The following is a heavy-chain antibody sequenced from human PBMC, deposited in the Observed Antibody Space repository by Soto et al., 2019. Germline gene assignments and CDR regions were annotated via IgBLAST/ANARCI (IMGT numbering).Heavy chain of an antibody. J-gene: IGHJ5*02. CDR3: ARLLGWSNSSSTDP. V-gene: IGHV4-39*01. CDR1: GGSISSTTFY. D-gene: IGHD6-19*01. CDR2: ISYRGST. Sequence: LSLTCSVSGGSISSTTFYWGWIRQPPRQGLELIGSISYRGSTSYNPSLKSRVTISVDTSKNQFSLRLTSVTAADTAVYYCARLLGWSNSSSTDPWGQGTLLTVS.